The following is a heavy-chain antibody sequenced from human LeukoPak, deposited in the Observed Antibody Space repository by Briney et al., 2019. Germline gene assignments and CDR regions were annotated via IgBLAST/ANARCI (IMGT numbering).Heavy chain of an antibody. CDR1: GYIFTSYD. D-gene: IGHD4-11*01. V-gene: IGHV1-8*01. CDR2: MNPYSGDA. CDR3: AKDHYSDYSP. Sequence: ASVKVSCKTSGYIFTSYDINWVQQASGQRLEWMGWMNPYSGDAGYAQKFQGRVTMTRNTSTDTAYMELSSLTSEDTAVYYCAKDHYSDYSPWGQGTLVTVSS. J-gene: IGHJ5*02.